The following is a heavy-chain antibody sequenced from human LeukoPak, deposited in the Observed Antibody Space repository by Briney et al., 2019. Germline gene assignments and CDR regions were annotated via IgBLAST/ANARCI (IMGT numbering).Heavy chain of an antibody. CDR3: ARDLFNLPAAIHGNY. CDR1: GYTFTGYY. CDR2: INPNSGGT. V-gene: IGHV1-2*02. D-gene: IGHD2-2*02. Sequence: GASVKVSCKASGYTFTGYYMHWVRQAPGQGLEWMGWINPNSGGTNYAQKFQGRVTMTRDTSISTAYMELSRLGSDDTAVYYCARDLFNLPAAIHGNYWGQGTLVTVSS. J-gene: IGHJ4*02.